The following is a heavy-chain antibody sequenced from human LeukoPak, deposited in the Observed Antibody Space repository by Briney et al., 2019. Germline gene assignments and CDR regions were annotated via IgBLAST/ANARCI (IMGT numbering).Heavy chain of an antibody. J-gene: IGHJ4*02. CDR3: ARVEYSSSWCFDY. Sequence: PGRSLRLSCAASGFTFNSYGMHWVRQAPGKGLEWVAGTWYDGSDKYYADSVKGRFTISRDNSKKTLYLQMNSLRVDDTAVYYCARVEYSSSWCFDYWGQGTLVTVSP. CDR1: GFTFNSYG. V-gene: IGHV3-33*01. D-gene: IGHD6-13*01. CDR2: TWYDGSDK.